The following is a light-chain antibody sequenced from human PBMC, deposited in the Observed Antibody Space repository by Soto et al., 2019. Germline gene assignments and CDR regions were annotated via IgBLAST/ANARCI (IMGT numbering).Light chain of an antibody. CDR3: QTWGAGVV. V-gene: IGLV4-69*01. CDR2: INSDGSH. Sequence: QPVLTQSPSASASLGASVKLTCTLTSGHSRNAIAWHQQQPEKAPRYLMKINSDGSHYNGDVIPDRFSGSSSGAERYLTISSLQSEDEADYYCQTWGAGVVFGGGTKLTVL. J-gene: IGLJ2*01. CDR1: SGHSRNA.